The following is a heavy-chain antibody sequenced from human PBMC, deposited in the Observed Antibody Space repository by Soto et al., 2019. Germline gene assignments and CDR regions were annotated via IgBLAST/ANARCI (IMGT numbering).Heavy chain of an antibody. CDR3: ARGGYSRYYYYYYGMDV. CDR1: GLTVSCNY. Sequence: GSLSLCGAASGLTVSCNYMSWVRQAPGKGLEWVSVIYSGGSTYYADSVKGRFTISRDNSKNTLYIQMNSLRAEDTAVYYCARGGYSRYYYYYYGMDVWGQGTTVTVSS. V-gene: IGHV3-53*01. D-gene: IGHD6-13*01. CDR2: IYSGGST. J-gene: IGHJ6*02.